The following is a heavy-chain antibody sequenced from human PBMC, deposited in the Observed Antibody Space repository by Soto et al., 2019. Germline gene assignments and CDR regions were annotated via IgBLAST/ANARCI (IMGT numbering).Heavy chain of an antibody. CDR2: IIPMFDTT. V-gene: IGHV1-69*06. J-gene: IGHJ4*02. D-gene: IGHD2-21*02. Sequence: SVKVSCKASGGPFSSDAITWVRQAPGQGLEWIGEIIPMFDTTNYAPEFQGRVTITADTATTTVYMEVNRLTPDDTAVYYCAREVVTETTLGYFDFWGQGALVTVSS. CDR1: GGPFSSDA. CDR3: AREVVTETTLGYFDF.